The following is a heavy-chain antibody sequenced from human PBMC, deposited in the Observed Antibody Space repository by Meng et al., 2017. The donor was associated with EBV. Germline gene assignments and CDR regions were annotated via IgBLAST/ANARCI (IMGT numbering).Heavy chain of an antibody. D-gene: IGHD1-1*01. CDR2: INTYSGKA. J-gene: IGHJ4*02. Sequence: QGPLGKSGVGGKRPGASVKVSWKASGYTFRNYAINWMRQVPGQGLEWMGWINTYSGKATFAQGFTGRFVFSLDTPVTTAHLQISGLKTEDSAVYYCARGVEENGSHYPFDSWGQGTLVTVSS. V-gene: IGHV7-4-1*02. CDR1: GYTFRNYA. CDR3: ARGVEENGSHYPFDS.